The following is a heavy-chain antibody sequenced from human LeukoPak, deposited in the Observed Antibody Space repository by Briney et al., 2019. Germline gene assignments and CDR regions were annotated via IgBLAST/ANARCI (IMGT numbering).Heavy chain of an antibody. Sequence: GASVKVSCKASGYTFTGYYMHWVRQAPGQGLEWMGWINPNSGGTNYAQKFQGRVTMTRDTSISTAYMELSRLRSDDTAVYYCARDGVEYSSSSAVYWGQGTLVTVSS. CDR3: ARDGVEYSSSSAVY. CDR1: GYTFTGYY. V-gene: IGHV1-2*02. J-gene: IGHJ4*02. CDR2: INPNSGGT. D-gene: IGHD6-6*01.